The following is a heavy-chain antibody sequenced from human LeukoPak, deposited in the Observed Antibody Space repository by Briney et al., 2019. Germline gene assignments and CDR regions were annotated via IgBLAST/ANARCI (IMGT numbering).Heavy chain of an antibody. J-gene: IGHJ4*02. CDR1: GYTFTGYY. CDR2: INPNSGGT. D-gene: IGHD5-12*01. CDR3: ARDSDSGYGPFAS. V-gene: IGHV1-2*02. Sequence: GASVKVSCKASGYTFTGYYMHWVRQAPGQGLEWMGWINPNSGGTNYAQKFQGRVTMTRDTSISTAYMELSRLRSDDTAVYYCARDSDSGYGPFASWGQGTLVTVSS.